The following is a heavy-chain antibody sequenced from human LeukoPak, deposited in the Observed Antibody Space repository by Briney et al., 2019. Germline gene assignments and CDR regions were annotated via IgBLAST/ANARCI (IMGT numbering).Heavy chain of an antibody. Sequence: GASVKVSCKASGGTFSSYAISWVRQAPGQGLEWRGGIIPIFGTANYAQKFQGRVTITTDESTSTAYMELSSLRSEDTAVYYCAGTYYDFWSGSGAMDVWGKGTTVTVSS. CDR3: AGTYYDFWSGSGAMDV. CDR2: IIPIFGTA. J-gene: IGHJ6*03. D-gene: IGHD3-3*01. V-gene: IGHV1-69*05. CDR1: GGTFSSYA.